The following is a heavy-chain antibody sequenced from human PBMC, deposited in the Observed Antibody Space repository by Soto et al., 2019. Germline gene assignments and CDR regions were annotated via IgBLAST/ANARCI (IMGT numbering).Heavy chain of an antibody. CDR3: ATTPSPPIVVVPAAEYWYFDL. CDR1: GYTLTELS. D-gene: IGHD2-2*01. Sequence: GASVKVSCKVSGYTLTELSMHWVRQAPGKGLEWMRGFDPEDGETIYAQKFQGRVTMTEDTSTDTAYMELSSLRSEDTAVYYCATTPSPPIVVVPAAEYWYFDLWGRGTLVTVSS. J-gene: IGHJ2*01. V-gene: IGHV1-24*01. CDR2: FDPEDGET.